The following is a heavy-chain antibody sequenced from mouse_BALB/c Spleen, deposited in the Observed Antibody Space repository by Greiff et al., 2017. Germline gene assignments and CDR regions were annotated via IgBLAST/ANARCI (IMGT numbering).Heavy chain of an antibody. CDR3: ARGVTRDYFDY. CDR1: GYTFTSYW. Sequence: QVQLQQPGAELVKPGASVKLSCKASGYTFTSYWMHWVKQRPGQGLEWIGEINPSNGRTNYNEKFKSKATLTVDKSSSTAYMQLSSLTSEDSAVDYCARGVTRDYFDYWGQGTTLTVSS. J-gene: IGHJ2*01. CDR2: INPSNGRT. D-gene: IGHD2-2*01. V-gene: IGHV1S81*02.